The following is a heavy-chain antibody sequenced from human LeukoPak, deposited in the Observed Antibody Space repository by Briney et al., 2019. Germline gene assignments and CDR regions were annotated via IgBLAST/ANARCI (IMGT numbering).Heavy chain of an antibody. Sequence: SVKVSCKASGGTFSSYAISWVRQAPGQGLEWMGGIIPIFGTANYAQKFQGRVTITADKSTSTAYMELRSLRSDDTAVYYCVIHGNGYNPNFDYWGQGTLVTVSS. D-gene: IGHD5-24*01. J-gene: IGHJ4*02. CDR3: VIHGNGYNPNFDY. CDR1: GGTFSSYA. CDR2: IIPIFGTA. V-gene: IGHV1-69*06.